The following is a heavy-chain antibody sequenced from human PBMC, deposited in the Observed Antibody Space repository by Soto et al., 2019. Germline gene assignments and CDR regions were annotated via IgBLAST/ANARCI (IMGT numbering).Heavy chain of an antibody. CDR2: IYDSGIT. D-gene: IGHD5-18*01. V-gene: IGHV4-30-4*01. J-gene: IGHJ3*01. CDR1: GGSVASGEYY. CDR3: ARDVAHGYTENV. Sequence: QVQLQESGPGLVKPSQTLSLACTVSGGSVASGEYYYSWIRQPPGKGLEWIGYIYDSGITNYTPSLKGRVTMSLDRSNNQVSLKLRSVTAADTAVYFCARDVAHGYTENVWGQGTMVTVSS.